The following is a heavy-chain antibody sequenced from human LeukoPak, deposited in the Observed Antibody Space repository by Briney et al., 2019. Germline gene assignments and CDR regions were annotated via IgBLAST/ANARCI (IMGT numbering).Heavy chain of an antibody. V-gene: IGHV3-53*01. Sequence: GGSLRLSCAASGFNLITNYMNWVREAPGKGREWVSVVYSGGSTFYADSVKGRFTISRDSSKNTLYLQMNSLRAEDTAVYYCARLANPSGYWDWGQGTLVTVSS. CDR3: ARLANPSGYWD. D-gene: IGHD3-22*01. CDR1: GFNLITNY. J-gene: IGHJ4*02. CDR2: VYSGGST.